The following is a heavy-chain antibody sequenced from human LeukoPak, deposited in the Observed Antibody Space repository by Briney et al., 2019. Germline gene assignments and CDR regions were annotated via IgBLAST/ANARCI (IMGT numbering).Heavy chain of an antibody. Sequence: GGSLRLSCAASGFTFSSYAMSWVRQAPGKGLEWVSAISGSGGSTYYADSVKGRFTISRDNSKNTLYLQMNSLRAEDTAVYYCAILRGIRYGSGGYYSRDFDYWGQGTLVTVSS. CDR1: GFTFSSYA. J-gene: IGHJ4*02. CDR2: ISGSGGST. CDR3: AILRGIRYGSGGYYSRDFDY. V-gene: IGHV3-23*01. D-gene: IGHD3-10*01.